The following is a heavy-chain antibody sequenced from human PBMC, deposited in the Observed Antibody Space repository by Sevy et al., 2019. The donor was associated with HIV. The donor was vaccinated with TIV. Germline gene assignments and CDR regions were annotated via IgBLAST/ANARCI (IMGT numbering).Heavy chain of an antibody. CDR3: ATGVAARPSDY. Sequence: ASVKVSCKASGYTFTGYYVHWVRQAPGQGLECMGWINPNSGGTYYAQKFQDRVTMTRDTSISTAYMELSSLRSDDTALYYCATGVAARPSDYWGQGTLVTVSS. CDR2: INPNSGGT. V-gene: IGHV1-2*02. CDR1: GYTFTGYY. J-gene: IGHJ4*02. D-gene: IGHD6-6*01.